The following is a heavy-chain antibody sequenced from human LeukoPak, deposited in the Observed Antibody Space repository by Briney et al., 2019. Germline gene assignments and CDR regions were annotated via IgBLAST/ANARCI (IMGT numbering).Heavy chain of an antibody. Sequence: GGSLRLSCTASGFTFGDYVMSWVRQAPGKGLEGVGFIRSKAYGGTTEYAASVKGRFTISRDDYKSIAYLQMNSLKTEDTAVYYCTRARTYSSSWYYFDFWGQGTLVTVSS. V-gene: IGHV3-49*04. CDR2: IRSKAYGGTT. CDR1: GFTFGDYV. J-gene: IGHJ4*02. CDR3: TRARTYSSSWYYFDF. D-gene: IGHD6-13*01.